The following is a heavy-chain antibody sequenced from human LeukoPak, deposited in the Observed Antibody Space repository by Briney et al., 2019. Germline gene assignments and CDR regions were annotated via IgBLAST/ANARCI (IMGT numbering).Heavy chain of an antibody. D-gene: IGHD3-22*01. J-gene: IGHJ4*02. CDR3: ARDWSADYYDSSGYYYAFDY. Sequence: ASVKVSCKXSGYTFTSYYMHWVRQAPGQGLERMGIINPSGGSTSYSQKFQGRVTMTRDTSTSTVYMELSSLRSEDTAVYYCARDWSADYYDSSGYYYAFDYWGQGTLVTVSS. CDR2: INPSGGST. CDR1: GYTFTSYY. V-gene: IGHV1-46*01.